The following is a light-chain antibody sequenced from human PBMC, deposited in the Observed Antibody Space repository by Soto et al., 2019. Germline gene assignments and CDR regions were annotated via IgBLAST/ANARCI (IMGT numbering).Light chain of an antibody. CDR1: QSVGDTY. CDR3: QQYNSWPLT. CDR2: GAS. V-gene: IGKV3-20*01. J-gene: IGKJ4*01. Sequence: EIVLTQSPGTLSLSPGDRATLSCRASQSVGDTYLAWYQQIPGQAPRLLIYGASNRATGIPDRFSGSGSGTDFTLTISSLQSEHVAVYYCQQYNSWPLTFGGGTKVEIK.